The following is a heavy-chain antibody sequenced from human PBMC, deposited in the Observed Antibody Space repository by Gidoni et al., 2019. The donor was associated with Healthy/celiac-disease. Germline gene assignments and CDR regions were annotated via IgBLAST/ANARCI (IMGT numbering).Heavy chain of an antibody. Sequence: QLQLQESGPGLVKPSETLSLTCTVSGGSISSSSYYWGWIRQPPGKGLEWIGSIYYSGSTYYNPSLKSRVTISVDTSKNQFSLKLSSVTAADTAVYYCARLLVVMGWFDPWGQGTLVTVSS. V-gene: IGHV4-39*01. J-gene: IGHJ5*02. CDR2: IYYSGST. D-gene: IGHD2-15*01. CDR3: ARLLVVMGWFDP. CDR1: GGSISSSSYY.